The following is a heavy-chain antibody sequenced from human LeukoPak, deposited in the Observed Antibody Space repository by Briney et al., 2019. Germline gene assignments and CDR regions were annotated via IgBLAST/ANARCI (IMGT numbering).Heavy chain of an antibody. CDR3: AKDLGY. V-gene: IGHV3-30*18. D-gene: IGHD3-16*01. J-gene: IGHJ4*02. CDR1: GFTVSSYG. Sequence: PGGSLRLSCAASGFTVSSYGMHWVRQAPGKGLEWVAVISYDGSNKYYADSVKGRFTISRDNSKNTLYLQMNSLRAEDTAVYYCAKDLGYWGQGTLVTVSS. CDR2: ISYDGSNK.